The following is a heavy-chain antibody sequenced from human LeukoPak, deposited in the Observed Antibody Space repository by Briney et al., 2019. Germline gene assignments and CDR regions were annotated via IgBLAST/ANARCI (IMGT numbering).Heavy chain of an antibody. CDR1: GYTFTGYY. CDR2: INPNSGGT. D-gene: IGHD3-3*01. V-gene: IGHV1-2*02. CDR3: AREELRVLRFLEWLPGDY. Sequence: ASVKVSCKASGYTFTGYYMHWVRQAPGQGLEWMGWINPNSGGTNYAQKFQGRVTMIRDTSISTAYMELSRLRSDDTAVYYCAREELRVLRFLEWLPGDYWGQGTLVTVSS. J-gene: IGHJ4*02.